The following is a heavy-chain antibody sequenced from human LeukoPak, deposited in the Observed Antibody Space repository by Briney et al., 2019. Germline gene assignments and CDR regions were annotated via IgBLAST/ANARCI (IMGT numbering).Heavy chain of an antibody. V-gene: IGHV4-30-2*01. CDR3: ARDGGSGSQDFDY. Sequence: PSQTLSLTCTVSGGSISSGGYYWSWIRQPPGKGLEWIGYIYHSGSTYYNPSLKSRVTISVDRSKNQFSLKLSSVTAADTAVYYCARDGGSGSQDFDYWGQGTLVTVSS. CDR1: GGSISSGGYY. D-gene: IGHD1-26*01. J-gene: IGHJ4*02. CDR2: IYHSGST.